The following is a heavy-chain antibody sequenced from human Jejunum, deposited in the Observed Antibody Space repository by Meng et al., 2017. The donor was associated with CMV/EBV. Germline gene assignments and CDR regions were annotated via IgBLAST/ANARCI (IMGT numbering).Heavy chain of an antibody. CDR3: VRSPSILDAFDL. J-gene: IGHJ3*01. CDR2: ASYEGDSK. Sequence: AASGFSFRSYWMAWVRQTPGRGLEWLALASYEGDSKYYAVSVRGRFTISKDNSENTVVLEMNSLGPEDTAVYYCVRSPSILDAFDLWGQGTLVTVSS. CDR1: GFSFRSYW. V-gene: IGHV3-30*03. D-gene: IGHD5-24*01.